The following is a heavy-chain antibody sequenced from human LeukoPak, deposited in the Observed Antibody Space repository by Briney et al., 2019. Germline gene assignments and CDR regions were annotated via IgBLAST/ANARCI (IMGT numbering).Heavy chain of an antibody. Sequence: WIGSIYHSGSTYYNPSLKSRVTISVDTSKNQFSLKLSSVTAADTAVYYCARVSAGANWFDPWGQGTLVTVSS. D-gene: IGHD6-13*01. CDR3: ARVSAGANWFDP. CDR2: IYHSGST. J-gene: IGHJ5*02. V-gene: IGHV4-38-2*02.